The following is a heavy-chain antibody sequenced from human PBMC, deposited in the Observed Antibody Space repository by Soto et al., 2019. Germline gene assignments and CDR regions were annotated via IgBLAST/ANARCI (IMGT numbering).Heavy chain of an antibody. Sequence: QVQLQESGPGLVKPSQTLSLTCTVSGGSISSGGYYWSWIRQHPGKGLEWIGYIYYSGTTYYNPSLESRVTISIDTSKNPFSRTLSSVTAADPAVYYCAREPSIWGQGTLVTVSS. CDR2: IYYSGTT. CDR1: GGSISSGGYY. V-gene: IGHV4-31*03. CDR3: AREPSI. J-gene: IGHJ4*02.